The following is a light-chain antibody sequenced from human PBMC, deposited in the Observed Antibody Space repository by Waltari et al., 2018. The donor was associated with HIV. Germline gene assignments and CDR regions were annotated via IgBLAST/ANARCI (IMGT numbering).Light chain of an antibody. Sequence: QSALTQPRSVSGSPGQSVTISCTGTSSDVGGYKYVSWYQQHPGKAPKLMIYDVSNPPPGVPDRFSGSKSGNTASLTISVLQAEDEADYYCCSYAGSYNYVFGTGTKVTVL. CDR1: SSDVGGYKY. V-gene: IGLV2-11*01. CDR3: CSYAGSYNYV. J-gene: IGLJ1*01. CDR2: DVS.